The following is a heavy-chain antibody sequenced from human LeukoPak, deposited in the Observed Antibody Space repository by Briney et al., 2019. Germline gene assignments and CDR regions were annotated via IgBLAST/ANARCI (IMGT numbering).Heavy chain of an antibody. CDR1: GFTLSDYY. CDR3: VKTARHHDY. V-gene: IGHV3-11*01. J-gene: IGHJ4*02. CDR2: ISGSGSDI. Sequence: PGGSLRLSCAASGFTLSDYYMSWIRQAPGKGLECLSYISGSGSDINYVDSVKGRFTVSRDNAKNSLYLQMNSLRAEDTAVYYCVKTARHHDYWGQGTLVTVSS.